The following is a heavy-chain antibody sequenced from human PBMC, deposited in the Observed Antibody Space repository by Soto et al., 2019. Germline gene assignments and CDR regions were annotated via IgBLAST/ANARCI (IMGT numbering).Heavy chain of an antibody. CDR3: ARVDYDKGWAFDI. Sequence: QVQLQESGPGLVKPSQTLSLTCPVSGGSISSGGYYWSWIRQHPGTGLEWIVYIYYSGSTYYNPSLKSRVTISVDTSKNQFSLKLSSVTAADTAVYYCARVDYDKGWAFDIWGKGTMVTVSS. V-gene: IGHV4-31*03. CDR1: GGSISSGGYY. J-gene: IGHJ3*02. D-gene: IGHD3-22*01. CDR2: IYYSGST.